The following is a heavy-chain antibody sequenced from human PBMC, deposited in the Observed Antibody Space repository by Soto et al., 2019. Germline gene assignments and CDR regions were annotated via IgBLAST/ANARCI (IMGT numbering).Heavy chain of an antibody. J-gene: IGHJ3*02. V-gene: IGHV5-51*01. CDR1: GYSFSFYW. D-gene: IGHD3-22*01. CDR3: ATAYVYDFENSNYYRDAFDI. Sequence: LKISCKASGYSFSFYWIGWVRQMPGKGLEWMAIMYPDDSDIRYSPSFEAHVTISADKSTSTAFLQWSSLKASDTAMYYCATAYVYDFENSNYYRDAFDIWGQGTLVTVSS. CDR2: MYPDDSDI.